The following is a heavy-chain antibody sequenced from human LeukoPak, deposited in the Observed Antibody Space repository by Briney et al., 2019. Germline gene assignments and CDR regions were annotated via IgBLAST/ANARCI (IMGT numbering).Heavy chain of an antibody. D-gene: IGHD4-17*01. CDR2: IYYSGST. Sequence: PSETLSLTCTVSGGPISSYYWSWIRQPPGKGLEWIGYIYYSGSTNYNPSLKSRVTISVDTSKNQFSLKLSSVTAADTAVYYCARAVTTRSGSNWFDPWGQGTLVTVSS. CDR3: ARAVTTRSGSNWFDP. CDR1: GGPISSYY. J-gene: IGHJ5*02. V-gene: IGHV4-59*01.